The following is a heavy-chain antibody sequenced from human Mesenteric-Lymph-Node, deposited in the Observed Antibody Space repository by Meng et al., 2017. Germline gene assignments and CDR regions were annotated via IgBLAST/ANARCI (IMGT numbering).Heavy chain of an antibody. Sequence: GESLKISCAASGFTFSSYAMSWVRQAPGKGLEWVSAISGSGGSTYYADSVKGRFTISRDNSKNTLYLQMNSLRAEDTAVYYCAKDGASWYESDYWGQGTLVTVSS. CDR1: GFTFSSYA. J-gene: IGHJ4*02. CDR3: AKDGASWYESDY. V-gene: IGHV3-23*01. D-gene: IGHD6-13*01. CDR2: ISGSGGST.